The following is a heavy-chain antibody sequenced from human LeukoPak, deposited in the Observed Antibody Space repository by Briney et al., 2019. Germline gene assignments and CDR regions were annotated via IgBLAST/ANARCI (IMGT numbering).Heavy chain of an antibody. V-gene: IGHV3-23*01. D-gene: IGHD6-13*01. CDR2: ITGSGGNT. Sequence: GSLRLSCAASGFTFSNYGMHWVRQAPGKGLEWVSVITGSGGNTYYADSVKGRFTISKDNSKNTVYLQMSSLRVDDTAVYYCAKAASSSWPSYYYGMDVWGQGTTVTVSS. J-gene: IGHJ6*02. CDR3: AKAASSSWPSYYYGMDV. CDR1: GFTFSNYG.